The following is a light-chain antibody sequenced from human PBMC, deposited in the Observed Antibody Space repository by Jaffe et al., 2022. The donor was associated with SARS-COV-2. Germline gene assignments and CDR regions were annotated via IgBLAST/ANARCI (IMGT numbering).Light chain of an antibody. J-gene: IGLJ2*01. CDR1: SGSIASEF. CDR2: EDN. Sequence: NFILTQPHSVSDSPGKTVTISCTRSSGSIASEFVQWYQLRPGSSPHIVIYEDNQRPSGVPDRFSGAIDTSSNSASLTISGLKTEDEADYYCQSYDGLSHVVFGGGTKLTVL. V-gene: IGLV6-57*01. CDR3: QSYDGLSHVV.